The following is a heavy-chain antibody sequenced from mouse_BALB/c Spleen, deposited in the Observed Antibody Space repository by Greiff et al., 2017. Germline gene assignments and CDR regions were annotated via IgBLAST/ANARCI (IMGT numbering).Heavy chain of an antibody. J-gene: IGHJ4*01. CDR2: ILPGSGST. D-gene: IGHD2-1*01. V-gene: IGHV1-9*01. CDR1: GYTFSSYW. Sequence: VQLQQSGAELMTPGASVKISCKATGYTFSSYWIEWVQQRPGHGLEWIGAILPGSGSTNYTEKFKGKATCTADTSSTPAYMQLSSLTAEDSAVYYCARVYYGNYEGAMDDWGQGTSVTVAS. CDR3: ARVYYGNYEGAMDD.